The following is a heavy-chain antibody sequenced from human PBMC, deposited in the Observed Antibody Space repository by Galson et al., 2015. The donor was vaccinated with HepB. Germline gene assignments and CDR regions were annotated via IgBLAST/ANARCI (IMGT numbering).Heavy chain of an antibody. CDR3: ARDSDDILTGYYMGYYYYGMDV. J-gene: IGHJ6*02. Sequence: SLKLSCAASGFTFSSYSMNWVRQAPGKGLEWVSYISSSSSTINYADSVKGRFTISRDNAKNSLYLQMNSLRAEDTAVYYCARDSDDILTGYYMGYYYYGMDVWGQGTTVTASS. D-gene: IGHD3-9*01. CDR2: ISSSSSTI. CDR1: GFTFSSYS. V-gene: IGHV3-48*01.